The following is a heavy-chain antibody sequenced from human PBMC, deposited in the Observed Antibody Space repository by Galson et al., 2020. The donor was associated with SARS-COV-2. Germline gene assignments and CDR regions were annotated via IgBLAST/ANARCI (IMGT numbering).Heavy chain of an antibody. CDR2: IWYDGSNK. J-gene: IGHJ3*02. CDR1: GFTFSSYG. CDR3: ATQLTITDAFDI. V-gene: IGHV3-33*01. Sequence: GGSLRLSCAASGFTFSSYGMHWVRQAPGKGLEWVAVIWYDGSNKYYADSVKGRFTISRDNSKNTLYLQMNRLRAEDTAVYYCATQLTITDAFDIWGHGPLVTFPP. D-gene: IGHD3-9*01.